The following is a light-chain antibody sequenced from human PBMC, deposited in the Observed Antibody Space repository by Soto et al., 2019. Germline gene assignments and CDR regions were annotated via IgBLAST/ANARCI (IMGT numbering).Light chain of an antibody. CDR2: GAS. CDR1: QSISSN. CDR3: QQYDNWPQM. Sequence: EIVMTQSPATLSVSPGERATLSCRASQSISSNLAWYQQKPGQAPRLLIYGASTRATGIPARFGGSGSVIEFTLTITSLQSEDFAVYYCQQYDNWPQMFGQGTKVEIK. J-gene: IGKJ1*01. V-gene: IGKV3-15*01.